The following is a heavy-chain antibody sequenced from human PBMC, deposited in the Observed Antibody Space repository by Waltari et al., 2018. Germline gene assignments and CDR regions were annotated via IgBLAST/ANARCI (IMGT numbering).Heavy chain of an antibody. V-gene: IGHV4-59*11. J-gene: IGHJ6*02. CDR1: GGSISSHY. D-gene: IGHD3-16*02. CDR3: ASLSPDYYYYGMDV. CDR2: IYYSGST. Sequence: QVQLQESGPGLVKPSETLSLTCTVSGGSISSHYWSWIRQPPGKGLEWIGYIYYSGSTNYNPSLKSRVTISVDTSKNQFSLKLSSVTAADTAVYYCASLSPDYYYYGMDVWGQGTTVTVSS.